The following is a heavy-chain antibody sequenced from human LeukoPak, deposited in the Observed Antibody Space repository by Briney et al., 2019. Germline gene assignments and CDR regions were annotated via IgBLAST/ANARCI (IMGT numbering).Heavy chain of an antibody. D-gene: IGHD2-21*01. Sequence: SETLSLTCTVSGGTISSSNHYWGWVRQPPGKGLEWIGSMLYSGSTYYVPSLRSRVTISVATSSNHSSLKLSSVTAADTAVYYCARHVVQSGDPAYFDYWGQGTLVTVSS. CDR1: GGTISSSNHY. CDR3: ARHVVQSGDPAYFDY. CDR2: MLYSGST. J-gene: IGHJ4*02. V-gene: IGHV4-39*01.